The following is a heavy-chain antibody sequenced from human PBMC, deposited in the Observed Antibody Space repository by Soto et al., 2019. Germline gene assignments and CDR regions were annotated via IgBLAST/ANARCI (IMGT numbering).Heavy chain of an antibody. V-gene: IGHV4-34*01. CDR1: GGSFSGYY. Sequence: QVQLQQWGAGLLKPSETLSLTCAVYGGSFSGYYWSWIRQPPGKGLEWIGEINHSGSTNYNPSLKSRVTISVDTSKNQFSLKLSSVTAADTAVYYCARGRGSGGGFADYWGQGTLVTVSS. CDR3: ARGRGSGGGFADY. J-gene: IGHJ4*02. D-gene: IGHD6-19*01. CDR2: INHSGST.